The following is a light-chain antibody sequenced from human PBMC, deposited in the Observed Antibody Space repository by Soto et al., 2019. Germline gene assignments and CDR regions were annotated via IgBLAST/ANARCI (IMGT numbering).Light chain of an antibody. CDR1: QGLSNY. CDR2: IAS. J-gene: IGKJ4*01. CDR3: QQSKSFPLT. Sequence: DIQMTQSPSSVSASVGDRVTITCRASQGLSNYLAWYQQKPGKAPKVLIYIASRLQPGVPSRFSGRGSGTDFSLTISNLQPEDFATYFCQQSKSFPLTFGGGTKVDIK. V-gene: IGKV1-12*01.